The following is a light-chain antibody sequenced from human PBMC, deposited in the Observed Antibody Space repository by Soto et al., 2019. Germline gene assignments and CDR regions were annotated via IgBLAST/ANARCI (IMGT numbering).Light chain of an antibody. J-gene: IGKJ1*01. CDR2: KAS. Sequence: DIQMTQSPSTLSASLGDRVTITCRASQSISTWLAWYQQKPGKAPKLLIYKASNLESGVPSRFSGSGSGTEFTLTISSLQPDDFATYYRQQYVSYCTFGQGTKVEIK. V-gene: IGKV1-5*03. CDR3: QQYVSYCT. CDR1: QSISTW.